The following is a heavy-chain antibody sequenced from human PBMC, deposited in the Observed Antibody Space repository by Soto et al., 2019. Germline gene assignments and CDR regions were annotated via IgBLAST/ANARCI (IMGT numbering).Heavy chain of an antibody. V-gene: IGHV4-30-4*01. Sequence: SETLSLTCTVSGGSNSSGDYYWSWIRQPPGKGLEWIGYIYYSGSTYYNPSLKSRVTISVDTSKNQFSLKLSSVTAADTAVYYCARVDASGGATLDYWGQGTLVTVSS. J-gene: IGHJ4*02. CDR3: ARVDASGGATLDY. CDR1: GGSNSSGDYY. CDR2: IYYSGST. D-gene: IGHD1-26*01.